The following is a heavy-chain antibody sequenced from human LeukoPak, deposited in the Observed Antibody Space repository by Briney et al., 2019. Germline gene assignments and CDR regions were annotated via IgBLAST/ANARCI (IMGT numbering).Heavy chain of an antibody. J-gene: IGHJ4*02. CDR3: ARHARSYWYSSSWSSHFDY. CDR1: GGSISCYY. Sequence: ASETLSLTGTVSGGSISCYYWSGIPQPPGKGLEWIGYIYTSGSTNYNPSLKSRVTISVDTSKNQFSLKLSSVTAANTAVYYCARHARSYWYSSSWSSHFDYWGQGTLVTVSS. CDR2: IYTSGST. V-gene: IGHV4-4*09. D-gene: IGHD6-13*01.